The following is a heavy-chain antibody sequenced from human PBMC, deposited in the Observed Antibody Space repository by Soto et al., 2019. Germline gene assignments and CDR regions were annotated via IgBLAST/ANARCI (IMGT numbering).Heavy chain of an antibody. J-gene: IGHJ4*02. Sequence: QVQLVESGGGVVQPGRSLRLSCAASGFIFGGNGMHWGRQAPGKGLEWVAMIWFDGSQQRYADSVQGRFIISRDNSKSRLDLEMNSLRVEDTAVYYCARYIGDNAYFDWGQGTLVTVSS. CDR2: IWFDGSQQ. D-gene: IGHD2-21*01. CDR3: ARYIGDNAYFD. CDR1: GFIFGGNG. V-gene: IGHV3-33*01.